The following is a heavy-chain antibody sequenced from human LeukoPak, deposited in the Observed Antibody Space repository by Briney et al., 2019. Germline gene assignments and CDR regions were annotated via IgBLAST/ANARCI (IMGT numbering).Heavy chain of an antibody. CDR1: GFTFSSYS. CDR3: ARDSYYDNSGLIDY. J-gene: IGHJ4*02. D-gene: IGHD3-22*01. Sequence: PGGSLRLSCAASGFTFSSYSMNWVRQAPGKGLEWVSSISSSSSYIYYADSVKGRFTISRDNSKNTLYLQMNSLRAEDTAVYYCARDSYYDNSGLIDYWGQGTLVTVSS. V-gene: IGHV3-21*01. CDR2: ISSSSSYI.